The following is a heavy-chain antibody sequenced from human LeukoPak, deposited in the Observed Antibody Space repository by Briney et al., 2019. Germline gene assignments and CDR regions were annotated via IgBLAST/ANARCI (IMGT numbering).Heavy chain of an antibody. Sequence: SETLSLTCTVSGGSISSYYWSWIRQPPGKGLEWIGYIYNSGSPTFNPSLKSRVTISLDTSKNLFSLNLRSVTAADTAVYYCARHGSGWTFDYWGQGTLVTVSS. V-gene: IGHV4-59*08. CDR2: IYNSGSP. J-gene: IGHJ4*02. CDR3: ARHGSGWTFDY. CDR1: GGSISSYY. D-gene: IGHD6-19*01.